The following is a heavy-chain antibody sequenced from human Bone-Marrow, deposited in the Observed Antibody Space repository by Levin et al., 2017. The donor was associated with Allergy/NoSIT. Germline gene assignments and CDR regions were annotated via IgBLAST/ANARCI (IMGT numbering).Heavy chain of an antibody. D-gene: IGHD5-12*01. Sequence: GESLKISCKASGYTFTSYGISWVRQAPGQGLEWMGWISAYNGNTNYAQKLQGRVTMTTDTSTSTAYMELRSLRSDDTAVYYCAREPKGYSGYDRTGGSLYYYYGMDVWGQGTTVTVSS. CDR2: ISAYNGNT. CDR1: GYTFTSYG. CDR3: AREPKGYSGYDRTGGSLYYYYGMDV. V-gene: IGHV1-18*01. J-gene: IGHJ6*02.